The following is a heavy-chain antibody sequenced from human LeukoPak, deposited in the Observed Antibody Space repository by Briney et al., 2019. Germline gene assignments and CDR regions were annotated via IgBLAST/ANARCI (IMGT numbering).Heavy chain of an antibody. V-gene: IGHV4-31*03. CDR2: IYYSGST. CDR3: ARAYPYYGDYYFDY. D-gene: IGHD4-17*01. Sequence: TLSLTCPVSGGSISSGGYYWSWIRQHPGKGLEWIGYIYYSGSTYYNPSLKSRVTISVDTSKNQFSLKLSSVTAADTAVYYCARAYPYYGDYYFDYWGQGTLVTVSS. J-gene: IGHJ4*02. CDR1: GGSISSGGYY.